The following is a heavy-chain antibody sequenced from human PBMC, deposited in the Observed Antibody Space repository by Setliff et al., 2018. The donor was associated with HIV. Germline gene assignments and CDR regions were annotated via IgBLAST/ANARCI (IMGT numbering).Heavy chain of an antibody. CDR3: ARGGRRGSWYLEY. CDR1: GDSISTDY. V-gene: IGHV4-30-2*01. D-gene: IGHD6-13*01. J-gene: IGHJ4*02. CDR2: IYHSGNT. Sequence: KPSETLSLTCTVSGDSISTDYWTWIRQPPGKGLEWIGYIYHSGNTYYNPSLKRRVSISVDRSKNHFSLRLSSVTAADTAVYYWARGGRRGSWYLEYLGQGTLVTVSS.